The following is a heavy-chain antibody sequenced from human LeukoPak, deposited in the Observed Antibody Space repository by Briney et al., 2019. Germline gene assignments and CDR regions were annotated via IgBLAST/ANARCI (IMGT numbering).Heavy chain of an antibody. CDR1: GFTFSSYS. CDR2: ISSSSSTI. CDR3: AKEGRWLQLDYYYYYMDV. J-gene: IGHJ6*03. D-gene: IGHD5-24*01. V-gene: IGHV3-48*01. Sequence: PGGSLRLSCAASGFTFSSYSMNWVRQAPGKGLEWVSYISSSSSTIYYADSVKGRFTISRDNSKNTLYLQMNSLRAEDTAVYYCAKEGRWLQLDYYYYYMDVWGKGTTVTISS.